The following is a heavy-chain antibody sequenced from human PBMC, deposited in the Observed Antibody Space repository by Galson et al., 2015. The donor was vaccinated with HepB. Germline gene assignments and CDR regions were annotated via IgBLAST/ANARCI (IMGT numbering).Heavy chain of an antibody. Sequence: SLRLSCAASGFNFRNYGMHWVRQAPGKGLEWVAVISYDGNNKYYADSVRGRFTISRDDSKNTLYLQMNSLRTEDTAVFYCAKETDTYGHGYYFDSWGQGTLVTVSS. J-gene: IGHJ4*02. CDR3: AKETDTYGHGYYFDS. CDR1: GFNFRNYG. D-gene: IGHD2-8*01. V-gene: IGHV3-30*18. CDR2: ISYDGNNK.